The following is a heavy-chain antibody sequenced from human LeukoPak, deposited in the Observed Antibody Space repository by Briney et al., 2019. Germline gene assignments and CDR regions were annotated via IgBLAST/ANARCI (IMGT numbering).Heavy chain of an antibody. Sequence: ASVKVSCTASGYTFTSYGISWVRQAPGQGLEWMGWITAYNGNTNYAQKIHGRGTMTTDTSTSTPYMERRRLRADATATYYCARAYVDYDFWSGFDYWGQGTLVTVSS. V-gene: IGHV1-18*01. CDR2: ITAYNGNT. J-gene: IGHJ4*02. D-gene: IGHD3-3*01. CDR1: GYTFTSYG. CDR3: ARAYVDYDFWSGFDY.